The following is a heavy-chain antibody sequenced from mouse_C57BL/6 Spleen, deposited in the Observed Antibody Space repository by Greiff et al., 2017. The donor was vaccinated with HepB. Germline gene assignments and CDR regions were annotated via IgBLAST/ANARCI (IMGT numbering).Heavy chain of an antibody. J-gene: IGHJ2*01. V-gene: IGHV3-6*01. CDR3: ARGGNLPFDY. D-gene: IGHD2-1*01. CDR1: GYSITSGYY. CDR2: ISYDGSN. Sequence: VQLKESGPGLVKPSQSLSLTCSVTGYSITSGYYWNWIRQFPGNKLEWMGYISYDGSNNYNPSLKNRISITRDTSKNQFFLKLNSVTTEDTATYYCARGGNLPFDYWGQGTTLTVSS.